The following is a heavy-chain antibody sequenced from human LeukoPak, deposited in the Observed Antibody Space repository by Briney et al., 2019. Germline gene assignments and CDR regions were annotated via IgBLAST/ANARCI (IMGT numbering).Heavy chain of an antibody. D-gene: IGHD6-6*01. CDR2: ISYDGSNK. J-gene: IGHJ6*03. V-gene: IGHV3-30*01. CDR3: ARDTYSSSSLDYYYMDV. Sequence: GRSLRLSCAASGFTCSSYAMQWARQAPGKGVEWVAVISYDGSNKYYADSVKGRFTISRDNSKNTLYLQMNSLRGEDTAVYYCARDTYSSSSLDYYYMDVWGKGTTVTVSS. CDR1: GFTCSSYA.